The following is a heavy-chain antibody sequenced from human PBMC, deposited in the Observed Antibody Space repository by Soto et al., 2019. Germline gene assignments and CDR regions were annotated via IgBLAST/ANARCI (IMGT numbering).Heavy chain of an antibody. D-gene: IGHD5-18*01. CDR1: GFTFDNYA. CDR2: ITGSGGSI. V-gene: IGHV3-23*01. CDR3: AKAGGTAIVNWLDP. J-gene: IGHJ5*02. Sequence: GASLRLSCAASGFTFDNYAMAWVRQAPGKGLKWVSTITGSGGSIDYADSVKGQFTISRDNSKNTLYLQMNSLRAEDTAVYYCAKAGGTAIVNWLDPWGQGAPVTVSS.